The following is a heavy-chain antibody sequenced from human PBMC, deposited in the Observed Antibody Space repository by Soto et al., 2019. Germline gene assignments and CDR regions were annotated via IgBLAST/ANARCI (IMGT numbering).Heavy chain of an antibody. Sequence: EVQLLESGGGLVQPGGSLRLSCAASGFTVNNYAMTWVRQAPGKGLEWVSAISGGGDTTSYADSVQGRFTVSRDGSKNTLYLQMSSMRAEDTALYYCAKGRGGSGSLTPRVDFWGQGTMVTVSS. CDR2: ISGGGDTT. D-gene: IGHD3-10*01. CDR3: AKGRGGSGSLTPRVDF. CDR1: GFTVNNYA. V-gene: IGHV3-23*01. J-gene: IGHJ4*02.